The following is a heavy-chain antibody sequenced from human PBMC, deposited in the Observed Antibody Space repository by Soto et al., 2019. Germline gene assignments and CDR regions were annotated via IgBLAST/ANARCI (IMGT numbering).Heavy chain of an antibody. CDR1: GGSISSYY. V-gene: IGHV4-59*08. J-gene: IGHJ5*02. D-gene: IGHD2-2*01. CDR3: ARQICSSTSCCSWVSWFDP. Sequence: SETLSLTCTVSGGSISSYYWSWIRQPPGKGLEWIGHINYMGSTNNNPSPKSRVRISVDTSKNQFSLKLSSVTAADPAVYYCARQICSSTSCCSWVSWFDPWGQGTLVTVSS. CDR2: INYMGST.